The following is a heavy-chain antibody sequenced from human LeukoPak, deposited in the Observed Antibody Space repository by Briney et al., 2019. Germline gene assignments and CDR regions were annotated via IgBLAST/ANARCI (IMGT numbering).Heavy chain of an antibody. CDR2: ISYDGSNQ. V-gene: IGHV3-30*18. J-gene: IGHJ5*02. CDR3: AKAHTVTTLYWFDP. Sequence: GGSLRLSWAASGXTFSSYGVHWVRQAPGKGLEWVAVISYDGSNQYYADSVKGRFTISRDNSKNTLYLQMNSLRGADTAVYYCAKAHTVTTLYWFDPWGQGTLVTVSS. CDR1: GXTFSSYG. D-gene: IGHD4-17*01.